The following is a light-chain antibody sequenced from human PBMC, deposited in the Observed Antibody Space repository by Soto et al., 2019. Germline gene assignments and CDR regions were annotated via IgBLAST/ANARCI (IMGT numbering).Light chain of an antibody. J-gene: IGLJ3*02. CDR3: QSYDSSLSAVV. CDR2: VNS. Sequence: QSVLTQPPSVSGAPGQRVTISCTGSSSNIGAGYDVHWYQQLPGTAPKLLIYVNSNRPSGVPDRFSGSKSGTSASLAITGLQEEDEADYYCQSYDSSLSAVVFGGGTKLTVL. V-gene: IGLV1-40*01. CDR1: SSNIGAGYD.